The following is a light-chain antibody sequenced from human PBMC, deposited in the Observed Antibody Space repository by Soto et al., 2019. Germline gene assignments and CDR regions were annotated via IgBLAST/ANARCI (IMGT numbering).Light chain of an antibody. CDR2: GAS. J-gene: IGKJ1*01. CDR1: QSVSTNY. Sequence: EIVLTQSPGTLSLSPGEIATLSCRASQSVSTNYLAWYQRNPGQAPRLLIYGASSRATDIPVRFSGSGSGTDFTLTISSLEPEDFSGYYCRQYGSSAPTCGQGTKVEIQ. CDR3: RQYGSSAPT. V-gene: IGKV3-20*01.